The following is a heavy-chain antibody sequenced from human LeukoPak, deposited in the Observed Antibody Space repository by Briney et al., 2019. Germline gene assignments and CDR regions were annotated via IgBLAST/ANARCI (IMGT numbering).Heavy chain of an antibody. Sequence: PGGSLRLSCAASGFTFSDYYMSWIRQAPGKGLEWVANIKYERSEKYYVDSVKGRFTISRDNAKNALYLQMNSLRAEDTAVYYCARLRYGGFDPWGQGTLVTVSS. CDR1: GFTFSDYY. CDR2: IKYERSEK. D-gene: IGHD5-18*01. J-gene: IGHJ5*02. V-gene: IGHV3-7*01. CDR3: ARLRYGGFDP.